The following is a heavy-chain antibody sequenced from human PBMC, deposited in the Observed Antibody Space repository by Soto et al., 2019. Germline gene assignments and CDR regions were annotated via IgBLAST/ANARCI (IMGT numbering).Heavy chain of an antibody. V-gene: IGHV4-39*01. CDR2: IYYSGST. J-gene: IGHJ4*02. CDR3: ARLDYGDYGY. D-gene: IGHD4-17*01. CDR1: GGSISSSSYY. Sequence: PAETLSLTCTVSGGSISSSSYYWGWIRQPPGKGLEWIGSIYYSGSTYYNPSLKSRVTISVDTSKNQFSLKLSSVTAADTAVYYCARLDYGDYGYWGQGTLVTVSS.